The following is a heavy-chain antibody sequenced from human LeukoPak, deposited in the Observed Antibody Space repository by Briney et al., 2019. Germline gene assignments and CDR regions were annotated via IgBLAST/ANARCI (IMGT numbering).Heavy chain of an antibody. D-gene: IGHD6-19*01. J-gene: IGHJ6*02. CDR3: ATRRPTKSVAGGMDV. CDR1: GITFSDNA. Sequence: GGSLRLSRAASGITFSDNAMSWVRQSPGKGLEWVSAINGGGGSTCYADSVKGRFTISRDNSKNTLYLQMNSLRAEDTAVYYCATRRPTKSVAGGMDVWGQGTTVIVSS. CDR2: INGGGGST. V-gene: IGHV3-23*01.